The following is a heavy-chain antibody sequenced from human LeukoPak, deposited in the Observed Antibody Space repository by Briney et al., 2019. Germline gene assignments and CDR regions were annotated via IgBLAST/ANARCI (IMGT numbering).Heavy chain of an antibody. CDR1: GFTFSSYS. J-gene: IGHJ4*02. D-gene: IGHD6-19*01. Sequence: PGGSLRLSCAASGFTFSSYSMSWVRQAPGKGLEWVSAISGSSGSTYYADSVKGRFTISRDNSKNTLYLQMNSLRAEDTAVYYCAKVISAVAGRAFFDYWGQGTLVTVSS. CDR3: AKVISAVAGRAFFDY. CDR2: ISGSSGST. V-gene: IGHV3-23*01.